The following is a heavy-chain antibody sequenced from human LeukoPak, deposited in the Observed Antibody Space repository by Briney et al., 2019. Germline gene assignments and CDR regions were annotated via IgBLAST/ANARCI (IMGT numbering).Heavy chain of an antibody. CDR3: ARVVTAAGTVGYYYYMDV. D-gene: IGHD6-13*01. Sequence: SETLSLTCTVSGGSISSGSYYWSWIRQPAGKGLEWIGRIYTSGSTNYNPSLKSRVTISVDTSKNQFSLKLSSVTAADTAVYYCARVVTAAGTVGYYYYMDVWGKGTTVTVSS. CDR2: IYTSGST. CDR1: GGSISSGSYY. V-gene: IGHV4-61*02. J-gene: IGHJ6*03.